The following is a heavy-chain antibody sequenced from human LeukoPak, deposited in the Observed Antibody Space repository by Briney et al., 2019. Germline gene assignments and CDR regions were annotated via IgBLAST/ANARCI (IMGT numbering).Heavy chain of an antibody. V-gene: IGHV4-30-2*01. CDR1: GGSISSGGYY. Sequence: PSETLSLTCTVSGGSISSGGYYWSWIRQPPGKGLEWIGYIYHSGSTYYNPSLKSRVTMSVDTSKNQFSLKLSSVTAADTAVYYCARGQNAGYYDFWSGSDYYYYYMDVWGKGTTVTVSS. CDR2: IYHSGST. D-gene: IGHD3-3*01. J-gene: IGHJ6*03. CDR3: ARGQNAGYYDFWSGSDYYYYYMDV.